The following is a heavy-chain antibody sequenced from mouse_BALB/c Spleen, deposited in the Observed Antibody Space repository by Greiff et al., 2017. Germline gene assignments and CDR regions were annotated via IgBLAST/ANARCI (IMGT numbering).Heavy chain of an antibody. CDR3: ARDGSPRYFDV. J-gene: IGHJ1*01. Sequence: EVHLVESGGGLVKPGGSLKLSCAASGFTFSSYAMSWVRQSPEKRLEWVAEISSGGSYTYYPDTVTGRFTISRDNAKNTLYLEMSSLRSEDTAMYYCARDGSPRYFDVWGAGTTVTVSS. V-gene: IGHV5-9-4*01. D-gene: IGHD1-1*01. CDR2: ISSGGSYT. CDR1: GFTFSSYA.